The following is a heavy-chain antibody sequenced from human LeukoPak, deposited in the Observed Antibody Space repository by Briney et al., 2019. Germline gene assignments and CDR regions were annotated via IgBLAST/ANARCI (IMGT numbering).Heavy chain of an antibody. J-gene: IGHJ5*02. V-gene: IGHV4-61*03. CDR1: GGSISSGDYY. Sequence: SETLSLTCTVSGGSISSGDYYWSWIRQPPGKGLEWIGFIYPSGDTSYSPRGGTNFNPSLKSRVSMSVDTSENHLSLTLSPVTAADTAVYYCARAARPGYTRGWYVAAFDPWGQGTLVTVSS. D-gene: IGHD6-19*01. CDR3: ARAARPGYTRGWYVAAFDP. CDR2: IYPSGDTSYSPRGGT.